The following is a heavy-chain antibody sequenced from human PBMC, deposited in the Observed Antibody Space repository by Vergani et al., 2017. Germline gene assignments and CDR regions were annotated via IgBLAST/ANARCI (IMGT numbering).Heavy chain of an antibody. V-gene: IGHV3-48*03. CDR2: ISSSGSTI. CDR3: AVEGYYYDSSGYLQFDY. D-gene: IGHD3-22*01. CDR1: GFTFSSYE. J-gene: IGHJ4*02. Sequence: EVQLVESGGGLVQPGGSLRLSCAASGFTFSSYEMNWVRQAPGKGLEWVSYISSSGSTIYYADSVKGRFTISRDNAKNSLYLQMNSLRAEDTAVYYCAVEGYYYDSSGYLQFDYWGQGTLVTVSS.